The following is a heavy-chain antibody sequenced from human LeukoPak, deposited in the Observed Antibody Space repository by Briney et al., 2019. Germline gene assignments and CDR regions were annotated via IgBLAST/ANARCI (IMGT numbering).Heavy chain of an antibody. J-gene: IGHJ4*02. Sequence: GGSLRLSCTASGFSFSGYWMTWVRQTPGKGLEWVANINQDGSKKSYVDSVRGRFTISRDSAKNSLYLQMNSLRVEDTAVYYCAKEGRSLQTYWGQGTLVTVSS. CDR1: GFSFSGYW. CDR2: INQDGSKK. V-gene: IGHV3-7*03. D-gene: IGHD5-24*01. CDR3: AKEGRSLQTY.